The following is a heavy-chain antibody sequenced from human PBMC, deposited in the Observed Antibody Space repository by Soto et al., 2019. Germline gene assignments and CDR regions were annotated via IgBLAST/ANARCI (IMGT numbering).Heavy chain of an antibody. CDR1: GGYISSGGYY. Sequence: SETLSLTCTVSGGYISSGGYYWSWIRQHPGKGLEWIGYIYYSGSTYYNPSLKSRVTISVDTSKNQFSLKLSSVTAADTAVYYCARDNYGSGSYVYGMDVWGQGTTVTVSS. CDR2: IYYSGST. CDR3: ARDNYGSGSYVYGMDV. D-gene: IGHD3-10*01. J-gene: IGHJ6*02. V-gene: IGHV4-31*03.